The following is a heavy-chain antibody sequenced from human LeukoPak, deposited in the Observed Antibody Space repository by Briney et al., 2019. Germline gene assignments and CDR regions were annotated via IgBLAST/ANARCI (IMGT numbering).Heavy chain of an antibody. CDR3: ARVGKYDFWSGYFSPHYYYYYMDV. V-gene: IGHV3-74*01. CDR2: INSDGSST. D-gene: IGHD3-3*01. Sequence: GGSLRLSCAASGFTFSSYWMHWVRQAPGKGLVWVSRINSDGSSTSYADSVKGRFTISRDNAKNTLYLQMNSLRAEDTAVYYCARVGKYDFWSGYFSPHYYYYYMDVWGKGTTVTVSS. J-gene: IGHJ6*03. CDR1: GFTFSSYW.